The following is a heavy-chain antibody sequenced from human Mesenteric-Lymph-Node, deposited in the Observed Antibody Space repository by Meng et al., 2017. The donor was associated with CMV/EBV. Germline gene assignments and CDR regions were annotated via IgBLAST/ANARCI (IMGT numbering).Heavy chain of an antibody. Sequence: SGVSISSGAYSWSWIRQPPGKGLEWIGYIYHSGNTYYSPSLKSRVTISVDRSKNQFSLELTSVTAADTATYYCVRGYDETGYYSLGFWGQGTLVTVSS. CDR3: VRGYDETGYYSLGF. D-gene: IGHD3-9*01. CDR1: GVSISSGAYS. J-gene: IGHJ4*02. V-gene: IGHV4-30-2*01. CDR2: IYHSGNT.